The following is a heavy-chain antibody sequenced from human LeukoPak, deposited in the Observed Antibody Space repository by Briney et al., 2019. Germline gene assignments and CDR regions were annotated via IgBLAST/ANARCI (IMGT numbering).Heavy chain of an antibody. CDR2: IKQDGSEK. V-gene: IGHV3-7*05. CDR1: EFTFSSYW. Sequence: GGSLRLSCVGSEFTFSSYWMSWVRQAPGKGLEWVANIKQDGSEKYYVDSVKGRFTISRDNAKNSLYLQMNSLRAEDTAVYYCARDQITMVRGVTNNFDYWGQGTLVTVSS. J-gene: IGHJ4*02. D-gene: IGHD3-10*01. CDR3: ARDQITMVRGVTNNFDY.